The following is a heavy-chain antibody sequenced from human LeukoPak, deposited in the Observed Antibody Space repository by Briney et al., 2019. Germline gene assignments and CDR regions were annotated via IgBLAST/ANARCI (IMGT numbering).Heavy chain of an antibody. Sequence: GGSLRLSCAASGFTFTNHAMSWVRQAPGKGLEWVSAISGSGGSTYYADSVKGRFTISRDNSKNTLYLQMNSLRAEDTAVYYCAKDGQLVLFPRYWGQGTLVTVSS. CDR1: GFTFTNHA. D-gene: IGHD6-13*01. V-gene: IGHV3-23*01. CDR3: AKDGQLVLFPRY. CDR2: ISGSGGST. J-gene: IGHJ4*02.